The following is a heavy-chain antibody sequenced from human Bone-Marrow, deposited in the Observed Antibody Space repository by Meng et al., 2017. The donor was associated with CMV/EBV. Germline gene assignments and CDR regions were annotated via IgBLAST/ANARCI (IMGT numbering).Heavy chain of an antibody. V-gene: IGHV1-2*02. D-gene: IGHD2-2*01. Sequence: ASVKVSCKASGYTFTGYYMHWVRQAPGQGLEWMGWINPNSGGTNYAQKFQGRVTMTRETSISTAYMELSRLRSDDTAVYYCARDSYCSSTSCYDWFDPWGQGTLVTVSS. J-gene: IGHJ5*02. CDR1: GYTFTGYY. CDR3: ARDSYCSSTSCYDWFDP. CDR2: INPNSGGT.